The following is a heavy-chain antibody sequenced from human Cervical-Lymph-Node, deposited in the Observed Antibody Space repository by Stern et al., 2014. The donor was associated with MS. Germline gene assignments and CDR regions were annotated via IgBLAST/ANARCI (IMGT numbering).Heavy chain of an antibody. CDR2: IWYDGSNK. CDR1: GFTFSSYG. J-gene: IGHJ4*02. V-gene: IGHV3-33*01. Sequence: VQLVESGGGVVRPGRSLRLSCAASGFTFSSYGMHWVRQAPGKGLEWVAVIWYDGSNKYYADSVKGRFTISRDNSKNTLYLQMNSLRAEDTAVYYCARSRCSSTSCYTSEDYFDYWGQGTLVTVSS. CDR3: ARSRCSSTSCYTSEDYFDY. D-gene: IGHD2-2*02.